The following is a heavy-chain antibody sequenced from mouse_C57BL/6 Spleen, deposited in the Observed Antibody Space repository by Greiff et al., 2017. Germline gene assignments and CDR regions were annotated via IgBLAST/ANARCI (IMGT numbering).Heavy chain of an antibody. CDR2: IYPGDGDT. Sequence: VKLVESGAELVKPGASVKISCKASGYAFSSYWMNWVKQRPGKGLEWIGQIYPGDGDTNYNGKFKGKATLTADKSSSTAYMQLSSLTSEDSAVYFCARSRYDGYYFDYWGQGTTLTVSS. D-gene: IGHD2-3*01. CDR3: ARSRYDGYYFDY. CDR1: GYAFSSYW. V-gene: IGHV1-80*01. J-gene: IGHJ2*01.